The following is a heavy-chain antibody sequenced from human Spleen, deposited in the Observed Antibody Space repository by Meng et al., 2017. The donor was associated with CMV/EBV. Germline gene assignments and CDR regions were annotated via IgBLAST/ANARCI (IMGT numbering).Heavy chain of an antibody. D-gene: IGHD3-10*01. CDR3: AGGGGGLLWFGEFPLYYCYGMDV. CDR1: GYTFTSYD. J-gene: IGHJ6*02. Sequence: ASVKVSCKASGYTFTSYDINWVRQATGQGLEWMGWMNPNSGNTGHAQKFQGRVTMTRNTSISTAYTELSSLSSEDTAGYYCAGGGGGLLWFGEFPLYYCYGMDVWGQGTTVTVSS. CDR2: MNPNSGNT. V-gene: IGHV1-8*01.